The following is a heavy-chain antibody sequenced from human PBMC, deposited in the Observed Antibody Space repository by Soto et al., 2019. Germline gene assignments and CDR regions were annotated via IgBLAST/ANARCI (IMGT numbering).Heavy chain of an antibody. Sequence: SGGSLRLSCAASGFTFHDYAMHWVRQAPGKGLEWVSGISWNSGIIGYADSVKGRFTISRDNAKNSLYLQMNSLRAEDTALYYCAKDHLSRSLLGFDYWGQGTLVTASS. CDR1: GFTFHDYA. CDR3: AKDHLSRSLLGFDY. V-gene: IGHV3-9*01. J-gene: IGHJ4*02. CDR2: ISWNSGII. D-gene: IGHD3-16*01.